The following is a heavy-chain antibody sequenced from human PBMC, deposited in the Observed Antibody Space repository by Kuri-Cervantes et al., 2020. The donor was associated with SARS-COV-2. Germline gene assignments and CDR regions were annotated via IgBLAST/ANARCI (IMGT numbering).Heavy chain of an antibody. CDR1: RFTFNKYD. Sequence: GESLKISCAASRFTFNKYDLIWVRQAPGKGLEWVSSISTSGGDTNYADSLKGRFTISRDNAKNSLYLQMNSLRAEDTAVYYCARGEHYARAKIGEDGLDIWGQGTMVTVSS. D-gene: IGHD2-2*01. CDR3: ARGEHYARAKIGEDGLDI. J-gene: IGHJ3*02. CDR2: ISTSGGDT. V-gene: IGHV3-11*06.